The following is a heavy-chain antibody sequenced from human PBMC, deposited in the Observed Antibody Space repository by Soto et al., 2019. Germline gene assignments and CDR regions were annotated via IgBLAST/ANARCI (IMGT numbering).Heavy chain of an antibody. J-gene: IGHJ4*02. CDR3: ARADCIAARPDIDY. Sequence: ASVKVSCKASGYTFTSYGFTWVRQAPGQGLEWMGWISAYNGNTNYAQKLQGRVTMTTDTSTSTAYMDLRSLRSDDTAIYYCARADCIAARPDIDYWGQGTLVTVSS. CDR1: GYTFTSYG. D-gene: IGHD6-6*01. CDR2: ISAYNGNT. V-gene: IGHV1-18*01.